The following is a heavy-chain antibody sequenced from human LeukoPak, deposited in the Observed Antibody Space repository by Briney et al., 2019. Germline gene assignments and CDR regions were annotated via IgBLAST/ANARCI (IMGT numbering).Heavy chain of an antibody. J-gene: IGHJ4*02. CDR1: GFTFSSYG. CDR3: AKSSYYDASGYYREYYFDY. D-gene: IGHD3-22*01. CDR2: ISGSGGST. V-gene: IGHV3-23*01. Sequence: GGSLRLSCAASGFTFSSYGMSWVRQAPGKGLEWVSSISGSGGSTYYADSVKGRFTISRDNSKNTLYLQMNSLRDEDTAVYYCAKSSYYDASGYYREYYFDYWGQGTLVTVSS.